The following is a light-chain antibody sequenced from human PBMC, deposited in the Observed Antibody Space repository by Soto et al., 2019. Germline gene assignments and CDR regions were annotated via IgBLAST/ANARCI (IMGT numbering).Light chain of an antibody. CDR3: VAWDDSLNGYVV. CDR2: SNN. V-gene: IGLV1-44*01. J-gene: IGLJ2*01. CDR1: SSNIGSNT. Sequence: QSVLTQPPSASGTPGPRVTISCSGSSSNIGSNTVNWYQQLPGTAPKLVIYSNNHRPSGVPDRFSGSKSGTSASLAISGLQSEDEADYYCVAWDDSLNGYVVFGGGTKLTVL.